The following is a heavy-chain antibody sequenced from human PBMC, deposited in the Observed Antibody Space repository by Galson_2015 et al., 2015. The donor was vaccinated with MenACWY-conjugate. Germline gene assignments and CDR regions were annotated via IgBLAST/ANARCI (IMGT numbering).Heavy chain of an antibody. Sequence: SLRLSCATSGFTFSDYTMGWVRQAPGKGLEWVARIKCRTDGGTTDYATPVKGRFTILRDDSTNTLYLQMNSLKIEDTAMYFCTRDRDVGGSRWWFDPWGQGTLVTVSS. CDR3: TRDRDVGGSRWWFDP. CDR2: IKCRTDGGTT. V-gene: IGHV3-15*01. J-gene: IGHJ5*02. CDR1: GFTFSDYT. D-gene: IGHD2-15*01.